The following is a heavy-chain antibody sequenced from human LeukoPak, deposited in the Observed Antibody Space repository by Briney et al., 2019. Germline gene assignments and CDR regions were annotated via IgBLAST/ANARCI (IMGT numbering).Heavy chain of an antibody. CDR3: AGGGQFQYRSCFFNWFGP. V-gene: IGHV1-3*01. CDR1: GYVFSDSA. J-gene: IGHJ5*02. CDR2: INAGNGYT. D-gene: IGHD3-3*01. Sequence: ASVTVSCTTSGYVFSDSAMHWVRQAPGQRLEWMGWINAGNGYTRYSQKFQGRVTMTRDTSASTVYMQLRSLRSEDTAVYYCAGGGQFQYRSCFFNWFGPWGRGTLVTVSS.